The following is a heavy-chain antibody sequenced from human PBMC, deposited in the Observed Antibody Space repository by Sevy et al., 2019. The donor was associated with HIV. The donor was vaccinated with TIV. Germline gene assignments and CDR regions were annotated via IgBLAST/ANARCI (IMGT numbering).Heavy chain of an antibody. Sequence: SETLSLTCAVSGYSITSGYLWGWIRQPPGKGLEWIESVFHSGSTYYNPSLNSRVIISVDTSKNQFSLKLNSVTAADMAVYYCARHSHGSGTYYVPFDSWGQGTLVTVSS. CDR3: ARHSHGSGTYYVPFDS. D-gene: IGHD3-10*01. CDR1: GYSITSGYL. CDR2: VFHSGST. V-gene: IGHV4-38-2*01. J-gene: IGHJ4*02.